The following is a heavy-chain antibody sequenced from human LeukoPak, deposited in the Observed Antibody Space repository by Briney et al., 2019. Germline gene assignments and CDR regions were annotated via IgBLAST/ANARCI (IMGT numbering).Heavy chain of an antibody. CDR1: GGSIRSGGDY. Sequence: SETLSLTCTVSGGSIRSGGDYWSWIRQHPGKGLEWIGYIHYSESTYYNPSLRSRVTISVDTSKNQFSLKLNSVTAADTAVYYCAKGGAGHYYGMDVWGQGTTVTVSS. D-gene: IGHD3-16*01. V-gene: IGHV4-31*03. J-gene: IGHJ6*02. CDR3: AKGGAGHYYGMDV. CDR2: IHYSEST.